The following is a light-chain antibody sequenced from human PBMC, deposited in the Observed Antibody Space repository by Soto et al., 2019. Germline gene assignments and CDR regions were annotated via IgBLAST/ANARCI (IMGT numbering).Light chain of an antibody. Sequence: DIVLTQSPGTLSLSPGERATLSCRASQFLSSVHLAWYQQRPGQAPRLLIYGASIRATGIPDRFSGSGSGTDFTLTISSLEPEDFTVYYCQQYGSPTWTFGQGTKVDIK. CDR1: QFLSSVH. V-gene: IGKV3-20*01. CDR3: QQYGSPTWT. J-gene: IGKJ1*01. CDR2: GAS.